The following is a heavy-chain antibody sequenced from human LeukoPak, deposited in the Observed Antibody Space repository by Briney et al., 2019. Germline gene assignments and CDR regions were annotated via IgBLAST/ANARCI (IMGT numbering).Heavy chain of an antibody. J-gene: IGHJ3*02. CDR2: ISGMSTFI. CDR3: ARERTKGGSDAFDI. V-gene: IGHV3-21*01. CDR1: GFTFSSYS. D-gene: IGHD1-1*01. Sequence: GGSLRLSCAASGFTFSSYSMNWVRQAPGKGLKWVSSISGMSTFIYSADSVKGRFTISRDNAKNSLYLQMNSLRAEDTAVYYCARERTKGGSDAFDIWGQGTMVTVSS.